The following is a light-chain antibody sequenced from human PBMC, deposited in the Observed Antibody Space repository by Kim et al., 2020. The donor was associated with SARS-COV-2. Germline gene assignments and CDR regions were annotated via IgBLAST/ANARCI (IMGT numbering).Light chain of an antibody. Sequence: SSVGDRVTITCRASQDIANSVAWYQQKTGKVPKLLIYAASTLQSGVPSRFSGSGSGTQFTLTIGSLQTEDVATYYCQKYNSAPWTFGPGTKVDIK. J-gene: IGKJ1*01. CDR3: QKYNSAPWT. CDR2: AAS. V-gene: IGKV1-27*01. CDR1: QDIANS.